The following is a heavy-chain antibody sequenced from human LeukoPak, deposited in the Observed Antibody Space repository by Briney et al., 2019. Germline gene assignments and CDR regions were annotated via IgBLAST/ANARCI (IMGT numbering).Heavy chain of an antibody. D-gene: IGHD5-24*01. CDR2: IGIDSGNT. V-gene: IGHV3-48*01. CDR3: ARDYKYAFDN. CDR1: GFTFSDYS. J-gene: IGHJ4*02. Sequence: GGSLRLSCAASGFTFSDYSMYWVRQAPGKGLEWISYIGIDSGNTNYADSVKGRFTISGDKAKNSLYLQMNSLRVEDTAVYYCARDYKYAFDNWGQGTLVTVSS.